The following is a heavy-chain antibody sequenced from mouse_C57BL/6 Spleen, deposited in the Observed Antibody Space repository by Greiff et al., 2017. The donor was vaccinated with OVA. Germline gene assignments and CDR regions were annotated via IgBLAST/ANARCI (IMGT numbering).Heavy chain of an antibody. V-gene: IGHV1-53*01. Sequence: QVQLQQPGIELVKPGASVKLSCKASGYTFTSYWMHWVKQRPGQGLEWIGNINPSNGGTNYNEKFKSKATLTVDKSSSTAYMQLSSLTSEDSAVYYCARSEWLHHYFDDWGQGTTLTVSS. J-gene: IGHJ2*01. CDR1: GYTFTSYW. CDR3: ARSEWLHHYFDD. CDR2: INPSNGGT. D-gene: IGHD2-2*01.